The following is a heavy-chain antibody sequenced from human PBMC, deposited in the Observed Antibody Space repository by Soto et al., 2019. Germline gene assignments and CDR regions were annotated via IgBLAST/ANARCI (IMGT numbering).Heavy chain of an antibody. CDR3: ARHPGGTPLYSGYDYYFDY. D-gene: IGHD5-12*01. CDR1: GYTFISYG. J-gene: IGHJ4*02. Sequence: GCSVKVSCKASGYTFISYGISWVRQAPGQGLEWMGWISAHSGNTKYVEKFKDRVTMTIDTSTSTAYMELRSLRSDDTAIYYCARHPGGTPLYSGYDYYFDYWGLGTLVTVPS. V-gene: IGHV1-18*01. CDR2: ISAHSGNT.